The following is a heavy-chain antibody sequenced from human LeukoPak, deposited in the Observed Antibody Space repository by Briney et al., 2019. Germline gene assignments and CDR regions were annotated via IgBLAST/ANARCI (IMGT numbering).Heavy chain of an antibody. CDR1: GYTFTGYY. V-gene: IGHV1-2*02. Sequence: ASVKVSCKASGYTFTGYYMHWVRQAPGQGLEWMGWINPNSGGTNYAQKFQGRVTMTRDTSISTAYMELSRPRSDDTAVYYCARDRLVVVPAAIRGYYMDVWGKGTTVTVSS. CDR2: INPNSGGT. CDR3: ARDRLVVVPAAIRGYYMDV. J-gene: IGHJ6*03. D-gene: IGHD2-2*02.